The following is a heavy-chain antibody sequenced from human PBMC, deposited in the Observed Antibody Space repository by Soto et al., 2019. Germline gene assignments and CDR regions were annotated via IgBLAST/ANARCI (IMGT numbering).Heavy chain of an antibody. CDR1: GFSLSTSGVG. CDR3: AHTFPGKWLVVFDW. Sequence: QITLRASGPTLVAPTQTLTLTCTFSGFSLSTSGVGGGWIRQPPGKALDCLALTYWDGDIRYSASLKSRLTISEDTSKNRVGLTITITDTVDTGTYYCAHTFPGKWLVVFDWWGQGTLVTV. D-gene: IGHD6-19*01. V-gene: IGHV2-5*02. CDR2: TYWDGDI. J-gene: IGHJ4*02.